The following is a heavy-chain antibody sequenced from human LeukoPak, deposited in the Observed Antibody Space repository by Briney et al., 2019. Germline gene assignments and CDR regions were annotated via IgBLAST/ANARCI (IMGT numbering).Heavy chain of an antibody. CDR1: GFTFSSYD. CDR3: ARDRSTKYSCDY. J-gene: IGHJ4*02. D-gene: IGHD2-2*01. CDR2: IWYDGSNK. V-gene: IGHV3-33*01. Sequence: PGGSLRLSCAASGFTFSSYDMHWVRQAPGKGLEWVALIWYDGSNKNYADSVKGRFTISRDNSKNTLFLQMNSLRAEDTAVYYCARDRSTKYSCDYWGQGTLVSVSS.